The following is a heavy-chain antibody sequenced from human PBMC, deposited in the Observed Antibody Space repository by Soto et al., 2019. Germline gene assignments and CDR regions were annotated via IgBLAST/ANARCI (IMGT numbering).Heavy chain of an antibody. Sequence: SETQSLTCTVSGDSIGSGSDYWGRDRQPPEKGLEWVGSIYYSGTTYYKPALKSRVTISADTPKNQFSLKLTSVTAADTAIYYCARLHSSIPRGYFDHWGKGILVTVSS. CDR3: ARLHSSIPRGYFDH. J-gene: IGHJ4*02. CDR1: GDSIGSGSDY. CDR2: IYYSGTT. D-gene: IGHD3-3*02. V-gene: IGHV4-39*01.